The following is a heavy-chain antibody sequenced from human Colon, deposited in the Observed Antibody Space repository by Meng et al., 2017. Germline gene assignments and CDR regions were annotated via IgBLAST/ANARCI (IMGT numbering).Heavy chain of an antibody. J-gene: IGHJ4*02. D-gene: IGHD5-24*01. V-gene: IGHV3-23*01. Sequence: GESLKISCMGSGFIFNNYCMNWVRQTPGKGLEGVSDISGSADSTYYADSVKGQFTISRDNSRNTLYLQMNRLRVEDTAMYYCAKRRRDGYNAEFESWGQGILVTVSS. CDR2: ISGSADST. CDR1: GFIFNNYC. CDR3: AKRRRDGYNAEFES.